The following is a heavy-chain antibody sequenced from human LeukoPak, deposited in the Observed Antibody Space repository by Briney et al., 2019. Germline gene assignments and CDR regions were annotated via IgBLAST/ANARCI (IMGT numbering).Heavy chain of an antibody. V-gene: IGHV3-33*01. D-gene: IGHD3-9*01. J-gene: IGHJ4*02. CDR1: GFTFSSYG. CDR3: ARQRYYDPLTGYYDVWYFDY. Sequence: GGSLRLSCAASGFTFSSYGMHWVRQAPGKGLEWVAVIWYDGSKKYYADSVVGRFTISRDNSKNTLYLQMNSLRAEDTAVYYCARQRYYDPLTGYYDVWYFDYWSQGTLVTVSS. CDR2: IWYDGSKK.